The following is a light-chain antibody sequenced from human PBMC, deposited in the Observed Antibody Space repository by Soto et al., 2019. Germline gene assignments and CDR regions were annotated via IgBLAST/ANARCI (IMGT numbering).Light chain of an antibody. J-gene: IGKJ5*01. CDR1: QSVSNN. CDR3: QQYNNWPIT. CDR2: GAS. V-gene: IGKV3D-15*01. Sequence: EIVLTQSPGTLSLSPGERATLSCRASQSVSNNYLAWYQQKPGQAPRLLIYGASNRATGIPDRFSGSGSETDFTLTISSLQSEDFAVYYCQQYNNWPITFGQGTRLEIK.